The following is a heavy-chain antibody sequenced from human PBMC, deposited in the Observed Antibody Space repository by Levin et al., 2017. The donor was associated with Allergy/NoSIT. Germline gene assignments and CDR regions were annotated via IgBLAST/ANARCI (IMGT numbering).Heavy chain of an antibody. D-gene: IGHD4-17*01. V-gene: IGHV3-9*01. CDR3: AKDMAPLGYGDYDGIFDV. Sequence: SLRLSCAASGFIFDDYAIHWVRQAPGKGLEWVSGISWNSGSIVYGDSVKGRFTISRDNAKNSLYLQMNSLSAEDTALYYCAKDMAPLGYGDYDGIFDVWGQGTMVTVSS. J-gene: IGHJ3*01. CDR1: GFIFDDYA. CDR2: ISWNSGSI.